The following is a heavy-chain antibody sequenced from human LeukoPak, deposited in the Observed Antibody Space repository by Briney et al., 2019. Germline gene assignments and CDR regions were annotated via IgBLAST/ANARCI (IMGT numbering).Heavy chain of an antibody. CDR1: GFTFSSYS. CDR3: ARDGPYYDFWSGYYSLDY. J-gene: IGHJ4*02. D-gene: IGHD3-3*01. V-gene: IGHV3-48*01. Sequence: GESLRLSCAASGFTFSSYSMNWVRQAPGKGLEWVSYISSSSSTIYYADSVKGRLTISRDNAKNSLYLQMNSLRAEDTAVYYCARDGPYYDFWSGYYSLDYWGQGTLVTVSS. CDR2: ISSSSSTI.